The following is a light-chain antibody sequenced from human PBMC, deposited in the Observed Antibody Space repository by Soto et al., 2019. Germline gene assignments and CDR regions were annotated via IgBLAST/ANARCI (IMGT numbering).Light chain of an antibody. CDR3: QQSYSTPVT. J-gene: IGKJ1*01. Sequence: DIVMTQSPDSLAASLGERATINCKSSQSVFHTSKSKNYLARYQQKPGQPPKLLIYWASTREFGVPDRFSGSGSGTDFTLTITSLQAEDVAVYYCQQSYSTPVTFGQGTKVEIK. CDR1: QSVFHTSKSKNY. V-gene: IGKV4-1*01. CDR2: WAS.